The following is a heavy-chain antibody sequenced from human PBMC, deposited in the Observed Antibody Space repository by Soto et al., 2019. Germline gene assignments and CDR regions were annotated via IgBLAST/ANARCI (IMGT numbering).Heavy chain of an antibody. J-gene: IGHJ4*02. D-gene: IGHD3-10*01. CDR3: ARGGITMVRGAIKGFDY. CDR1: GGTFSSYA. V-gene: IGHV1-69*01. CDR2: IIPIFGTA. Sequence: QVQLVQSGAEVKKPGSSVKVSCKASGGTFSSYAISWVRQAPGQGLEWMGGIIPIFGTANYAQKFQGRVTITADESTSPAYMELSSLRSEDTAVYYCARGGITMVRGAIKGFDYWGQGTLVTVSS.